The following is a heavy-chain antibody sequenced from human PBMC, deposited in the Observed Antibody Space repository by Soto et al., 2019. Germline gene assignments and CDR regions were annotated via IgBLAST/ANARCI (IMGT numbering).Heavy chain of an antibody. J-gene: IGHJ3*02. CDR2: ISWNSGSI. Sequence: DVQLVESGGGLVQPGRSLRLSCAASGFTFDDYAMHWVRQAPGKGLEWVSGISWNSGSIGYADSVKGRFTISRDNAKNSLYLQMNSLRAEDTALYYCAKDSIAAAGLDAFDIWGQGTMLTVSS. CDR3: AKDSIAAAGLDAFDI. V-gene: IGHV3-9*01. CDR1: GFTFDDYA. D-gene: IGHD6-13*01.